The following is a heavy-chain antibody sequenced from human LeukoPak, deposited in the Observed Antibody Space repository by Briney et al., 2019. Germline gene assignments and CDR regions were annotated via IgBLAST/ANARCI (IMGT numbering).Heavy chain of an antibody. D-gene: IGHD1-1*01. CDR1: GFTVSSNY. J-gene: IGHJ3*02. CDR2: IYSGGST. CDR3: ARWKTGLDAFDI. V-gene: IGHV3-66*01. Sequence: GGSLRLSCAASGFTVSSNYMSWVRQAPGKGLEWVSVIYSGGSTYYADSVEGRFTISRDNSKNTLYLQMNSLRAEDTAVYYCARWKTGLDAFDIWGQGTMVTVSS.